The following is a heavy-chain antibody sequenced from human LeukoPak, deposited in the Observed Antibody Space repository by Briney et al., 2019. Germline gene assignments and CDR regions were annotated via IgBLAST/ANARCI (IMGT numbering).Heavy chain of an antibody. CDR1: GFTVSSNY. D-gene: IGHD3-10*01. J-gene: IGHJ3*02. Sequence: GGSLRLSCAASGFTVSSNYMSWVRQAPGKGLEWVSVIYSGGSTYYADSVKGRFTISRHNSKNTLYLQMNSLRAEDTAVYYCARVGSGYYGSRNAFDIWGQGTMVTVSS. CDR2: IYSGGST. CDR3: ARVGSGYYGSRNAFDI. V-gene: IGHV3-53*04.